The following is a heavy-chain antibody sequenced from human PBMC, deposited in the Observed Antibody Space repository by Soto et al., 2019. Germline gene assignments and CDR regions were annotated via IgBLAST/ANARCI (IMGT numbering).Heavy chain of an antibody. D-gene: IGHD6-6*01. Sequence: PSETLSLTCTVSGGSISSYYWSWIRQPPGKGLEWIGEINYSGSTNYNPSLKSRVTISVDTSKNQFSLKLSSVTAADTAVYYCARGGRAARGVTTNYYYYYGMDVWGQGTTVTVSS. CDR3: ARGGRAARGVTTNYYYYYGMDV. V-gene: IGHV4-59*12. J-gene: IGHJ6*02. CDR2: INYSGST. CDR1: GGSISSYY.